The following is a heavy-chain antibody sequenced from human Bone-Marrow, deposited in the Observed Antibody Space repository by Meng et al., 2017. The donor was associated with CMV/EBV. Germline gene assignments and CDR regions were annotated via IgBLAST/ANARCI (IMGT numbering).Heavy chain of an antibody. D-gene: IGHD1-14*01. CDR2: INHSGST. V-gene: IGHV4-34*01. CDR1: GGSFSGYY. CDR3: ASIPHPSRRTHITDFDY. J-gene: IGHJ4*02. Sequence: QVQLQQSDAGPLKASETLSLTCAVYGGSFSGYYWSWIRQPPGKGLEWIGEINHSGSTNYNPSLKSRVTISVDTSKNQFSLKLSSVTAADTAVYYCASIPHPSRRTHITDFDYWGQGTLVTVSS.